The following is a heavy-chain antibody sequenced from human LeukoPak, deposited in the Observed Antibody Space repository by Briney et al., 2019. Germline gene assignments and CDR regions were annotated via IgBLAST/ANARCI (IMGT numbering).Heavy chain of an antibody. V-gene: IGHV3-74*01. J-gene: IGHJ4*02. CDR1: GFPFSIYW. CDR2: INTDGSST. CDR3: ARDRRAATIDY. Sequence: GGSLRLSCAASGFPFSIYWIHWVRQAPGKGLVWVSRINTDGSSTSFADSVKGRFTISRDNAKNTLYLQMDSLRAEDTAVYYCARDRRAATIDYGGQGTLVTVSS. D-gene: IGHD5-12*01.